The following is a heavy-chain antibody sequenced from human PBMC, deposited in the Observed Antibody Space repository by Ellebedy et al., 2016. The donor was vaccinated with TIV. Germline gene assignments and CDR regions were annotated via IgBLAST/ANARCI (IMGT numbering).Heavy chain of an antibody. V-gene: IGHV3-7*01. J-gene: IGHJ4*02. D-gene: IGHD3-22*01. Sequence: GESLKISXVASGFTFRSYWMTCVRQAPETGLEWVSNIKRDGSEEYYVDAVKGRFTISRDNSKNTLSLEMSSLRAEDTAVYYCARGGYYDSNGYPRCDYWGQGTLVTVSS. CDR2: IKRDGSEE. CDR1: GFTFRSYW. CDR3: ARGGYYDSNGYPRCDY.